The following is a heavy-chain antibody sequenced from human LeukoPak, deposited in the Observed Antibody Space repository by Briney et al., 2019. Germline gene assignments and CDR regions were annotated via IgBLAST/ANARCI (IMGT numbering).Heavy chain of an antibody. CDR3: ARAPGNDYYPYYYMDV. CDR1: GGSISSYY. V-gene: IGHV4-59*01. J-gene: IGHJ6*03. CDR2: IYYSGST. Sequence: SETLSLSCTVSGGSISSYYWSWIRQPPGKGLEWIGYIYYSGSTNYNPSLKSRVTISVDTSKNQFSLKVNSVTAADTAVYYCARAPGNDYYPYYYMDVWGKGTTVTVSS. D-gene: IGHD4/OR15-4a*01.